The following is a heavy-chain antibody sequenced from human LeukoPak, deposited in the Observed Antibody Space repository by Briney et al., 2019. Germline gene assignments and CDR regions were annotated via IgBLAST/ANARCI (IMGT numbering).Heavy chain of an antibody. Sequence: PSETLSLTCTVSGGSLSTYHWIWMRQSAGKGLEWIGRIYPSGITNYNPSLKSRVTMSVDTSKNQFSLRLTSVTAADTAVYYCARLQSGLGYFDSWGQGILVTVSS. J-gene: IGHJ4*02. CDR3: ARLQSGLGYFDS. V-gene: IGHV4-4*07. CDR1: GGSLSTYH. CDR2: IYPSGIT.